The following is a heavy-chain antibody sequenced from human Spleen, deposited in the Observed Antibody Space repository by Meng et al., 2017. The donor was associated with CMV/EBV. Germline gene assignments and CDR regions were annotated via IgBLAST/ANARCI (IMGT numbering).Heavy chain of an antibody. CDR3: ARVGCSGGSCHPWFDP. Sequence: ASVKVSCKASGYTFTDYYMHWVRQAPGQGLEWMGWINPNSGGTNYAQKFQGRVTVTRDTSISTAYMELSRLRSDDTAVYYCARVGCSGGSCHPWFDPWGQGTLVTVSS. J-gene: IGHJ5*02. V-gene: IGHV1-2*02. CDR1: GYTFTDYY. D-gene: IGHD2-15*01. CDR2: INPNSGGT.